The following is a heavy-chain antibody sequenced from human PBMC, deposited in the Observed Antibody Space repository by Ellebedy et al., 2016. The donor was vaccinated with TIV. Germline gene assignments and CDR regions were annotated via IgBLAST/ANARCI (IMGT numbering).Heavy chain of an antibody. CDR1: GDSVSSNSVA. CDR2: TCYRSKWYN. V-gene: IGHV6-1*01. CDR3: AREAGSAAVAVDLDF. Sequence: SQTLSLTCAISGDSVSSNSVAWNWIRQSPSRGLEWLGRTCYRSKWYNEYAVSLKSRITINPDTSKNQFSLQLNSVTPEGTAVYYCAREAGSAAVAVDLDFWGQGTLVTVSS. D-gene: IGHD6-13*01. J-gene: IGHJ4*02.